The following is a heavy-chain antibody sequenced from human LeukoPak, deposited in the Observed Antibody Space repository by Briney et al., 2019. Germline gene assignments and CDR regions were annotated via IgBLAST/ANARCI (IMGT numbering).Heavy chain of an antibody. CDR2: IYYSGST. V-gene: IGHV4-30-4*01. D-gene: IGHD6-13*01. CDR3: ARDYRYSSRALNFDY. J-gene: IGHJ4*02. CDR1: GGSISSGDYY. Sequence: SQTLSLTCTVSGGSISSGDYYWSWIRQPPGKGLEWIGYIYYSGSTYYNPSLKSRVTISVGTSKNQFSLKLSSVTAADTAVYYCARDYRYSSRALNFDYWGQGTLVTVSS.